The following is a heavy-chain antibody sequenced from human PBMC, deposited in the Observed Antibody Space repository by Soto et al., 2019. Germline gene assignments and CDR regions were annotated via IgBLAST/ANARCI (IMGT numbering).Heavy chain of an antibody. J-gene: IGHJ4*02. D-gene: IGHD2-21*02. CDR2: VNPSGGHT. V-gene: IGHV1-46*01. CDR3: ARGGHVVVVTAAFDY. CDR1: GDTFTNYY. Sequence: QVQLMQSGAEVKKPGASVKVSCKASGDTFTNYYIHWVRQAPGQGLEWMGTVNPSGGHTTYSQNFLGRGTMTRDTSTSTRYRELTSLKSDDTAVYYCARGGHVVVVTAAFDYWGQGTLVTVSS.